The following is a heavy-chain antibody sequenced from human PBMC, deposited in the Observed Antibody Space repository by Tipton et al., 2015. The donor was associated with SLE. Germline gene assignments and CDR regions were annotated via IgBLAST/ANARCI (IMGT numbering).Heavy chain of an antibody. Sequence: TLSLTCTVSAYSITNGYYWGWIRQSPGKGLEWIGSFYHSGTTYYNPSLKSRLTISLDTSKNQFSLKLNSVTAADTAVYFCARGGFTWGTFDSWGQGLLVTVSS. J-gene: IGHJ4*02. D-gene: IGHD7-27*01. V-gene: IGHV4-38-2*02. CDR2: FYHSGTT. CDR3: ARGGFTWGTFDS. CDR1: AYSITNGYY.